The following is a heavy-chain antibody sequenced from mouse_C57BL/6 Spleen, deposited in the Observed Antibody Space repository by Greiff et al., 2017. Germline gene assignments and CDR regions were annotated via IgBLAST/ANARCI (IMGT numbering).Heavy chain of an antibody. V-gene: IGHV1-69*01. Sequence: QVHVKQPGAELVMPGASVKLSCTASGYTFTSYWMHWVKQRPGQGLEWIGEIDPSDSYTNYNQKFKGKSTLTVVKSSSTAYMQLSSLTSEDSAVYYCARAFTTVVHYAMDYWGQGTSVTVSS. CDR3: ARAFTTVVHYAMDY. CDR1: GYTFTSYW. J-gene: IGHJ4*01. D-gene: IGHD1-1*01. CDR2: IDPSDSYT.